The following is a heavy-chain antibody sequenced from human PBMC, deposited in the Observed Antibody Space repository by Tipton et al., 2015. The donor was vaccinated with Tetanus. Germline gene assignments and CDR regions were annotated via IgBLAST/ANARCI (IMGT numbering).Heavy chain of an antibody. V-gene: IGHV4-59*01. J-gene: IGHJ6*02. D-gene: IGHD6-13*01. Sequence: TLSLTCTVSGGSISSYYWSWIRQPPGKGLEWIGYIYYSGSTNYNPSLKSRVTISVDTSKNQFSLKLSSVTAADTAVYYCARDGGQQLANYSYYGMDVWGQGTTVTVSS. CDR2: IYYSGST. CDR3: ARDGGQQLANYSYYGMDV. CDR1: GGSISSYY.